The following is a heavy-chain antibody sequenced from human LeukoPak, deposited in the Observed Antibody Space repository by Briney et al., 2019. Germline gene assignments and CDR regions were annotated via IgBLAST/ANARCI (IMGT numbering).Heavy chain of an antibody. D-gene: IGHD4-17*01. CDR3: ARDYGDYLFDY. CDR1: GGSISSSSSY. J-gene: IGHJ4*02. V-gene: IGHV4-39*07. CDR2: IYYSGST. Sequence: ETLSLTCTVSGGSISSSSSYWGWIRQPPGKGLEWIGSIYYSGSTYYNPSLKSRVTMSVDTSKNQFSLKLSSVTAADTAVYYCARDYGDYLFDYWGQGTLVTVSS.